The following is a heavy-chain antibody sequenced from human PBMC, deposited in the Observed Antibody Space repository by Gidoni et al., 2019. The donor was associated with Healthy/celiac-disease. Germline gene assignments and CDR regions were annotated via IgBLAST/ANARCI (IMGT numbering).Heavy chain of an antibody. Sequence: QGQWVQSGAEGKKRGTSVKSSCKASGGTFSSEAGSWVLQATGQGLEWLGGIIPIFGTANDAQKFQGRVTMPAEESTSTAYMVLSSLRSADTAVYYCAGDNNLYDCCGYYDYWGQGTLVTVSS. CDR3: AGDNNLYDCCGYYDY. CDR2: IIPIFGTA. D-gene: IGHD3-22*01. CDR1: GGTFSSEA. J-gene: IGHJ4*02. V-gene: IGHV1-69*01.